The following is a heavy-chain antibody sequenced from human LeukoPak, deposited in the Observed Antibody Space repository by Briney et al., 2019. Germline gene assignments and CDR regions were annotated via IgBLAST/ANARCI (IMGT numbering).Heavy chain of an antibody. Sequence: PSETLSLTCTVSGGSITSSTYYWGWIRQPPGKGLEWIGSIYYRGGTYYNPSLKSRVTISVGTSKNQFFLKLTFVTATDTAVYYCAILSFGELSWFGPWGRGTLVTVSS. V-gene: IGHV4-39*01. J-gene: IGHJ5*02. CDR2: IYYRGGT. D-gene: IGHD3-10*01. CDR3: AILSFGELSWFGP. CDR1: GGSITSSTYY.